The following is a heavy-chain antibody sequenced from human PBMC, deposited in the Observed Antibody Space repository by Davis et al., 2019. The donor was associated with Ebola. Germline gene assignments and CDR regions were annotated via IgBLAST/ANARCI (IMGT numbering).Heavy chain of an antibody. V-gene: IGHV1-2*04. CDR3: ARGGGSYKRTMGY. Sequence: ASVKVSCKASGYTFTGYYMHWVRQAPGQGLEWMGWINPNSGGTNYAQKFQGWVTMTRDTSISTAYMELSRLRSDDTAVYYCARGGGSYKRTMGYWGQGTLVTVSS. D-gene: IGHD1-26*01. J-gene: IGHJ4*02. CDR2: INPNSGGT. CDR1: GYTFTGYY.